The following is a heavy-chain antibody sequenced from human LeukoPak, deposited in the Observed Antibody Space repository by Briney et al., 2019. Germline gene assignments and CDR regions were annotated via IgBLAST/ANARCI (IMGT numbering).Heavy chain of an antibody. D-gene: IGHD6-13*01. CDR3: ATDRGMAAAGTNYYYYGMDV. CDR1: GYTLTELS. J-gene: IGHJ6*02. Sequence: GASVKVSCKVSGYTLTELSMHWVRQAPGKGLEWMGGFDPEDGETIYAQKFQGRVTMTEDTSTDTAYMELSSLRSEDTAVYYCATDRGMAAAGTNYYYYGMDVWGQGTTVTVSS. CDR2: FDPEDGET. V-gene: IGHV1-24*01.